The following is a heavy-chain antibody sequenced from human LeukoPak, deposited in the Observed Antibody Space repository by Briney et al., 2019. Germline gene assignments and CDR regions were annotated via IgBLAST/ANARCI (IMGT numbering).Heavy chain of an antibody. CDR3: ARFPCGGDCSRDVAFDI. Sequence: GGSLRLSCAASGFTFSDYYMSWIRQAPGKGLEWVSYISSSDSTIYYADSVKGRFTISRDNAKNSLYLQMNSLRAEDTAVYYCARFPCGGDCSRDVAFDIWGQGTMVTVSS. V-gene: IGHV3-11*04. CDR1: GFTFSDYY. J-gene: IGHJ3*02. CDR2: ISSSDSTI. D-gene: IGHD2-21*02.